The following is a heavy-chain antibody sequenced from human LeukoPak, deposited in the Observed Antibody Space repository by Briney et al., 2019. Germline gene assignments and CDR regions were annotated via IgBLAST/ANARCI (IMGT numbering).Heavy chain of an antibody. CDR2: IYYSGST. V-gene: IGHV4-59*01. CDR3: ARGGYYGSGNDFRFDP. D-gene: IGHD3-10*01. J-gene: IGHJ5*02. Sequence: SETLSLTCTVSGGSINSYYWSWIRQPPGKGLEWIGYIYYSGSTNYKPSLKSRVTISVDTSRNQFSLKLRSVNAADTAVYYCARGGYYGSGNDFRFDPWGQGTLVTVSS. CDR1: GGSINSYY.